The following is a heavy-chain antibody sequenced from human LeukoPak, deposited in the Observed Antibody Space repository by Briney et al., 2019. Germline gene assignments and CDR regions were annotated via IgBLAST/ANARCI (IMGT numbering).Heavy chain of an antibody. D-gene: IGHD6-13*01. CDR3: ARDGSSWPNYFDY. CDR1: GGSISSSSYY. CDR2: IYYSGST. Sequence: PSETLSLTCTVSGGSISSSSYYWGGLRQPPGKGLEWIGSIYYSGSTYYNPSLKSRVTISVDTSKNQFSLKLSSVTAADTAVYYCARDGSSWPNYFDYWGQGTLVTVSS. J-gene: IGHJ4*02. V-gene: IGHV4-39*07.